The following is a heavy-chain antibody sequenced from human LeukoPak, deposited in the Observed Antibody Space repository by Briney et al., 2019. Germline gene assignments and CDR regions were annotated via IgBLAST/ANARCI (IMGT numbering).Heavy chain of an antibody. CDR3: AREPTPNGDPHYYYGMDV. CDR1: GFTFSSYE. D-gene: IGHD4-17*01. Sequence: GGSLRLSCAASGFTFSSYEMNWVRQAPGKGLEWVSYISSSGSTIYYADSVKGRFTISRDNAKNSLYLQMNSLRAEDTAVYYCAREPTPNGDPHYYYGMDVWGKGTTVTVSS. CDR2: ISSSGSTI. V-gene: IGHV3-48*03. J-gene: IGHJ6*04.